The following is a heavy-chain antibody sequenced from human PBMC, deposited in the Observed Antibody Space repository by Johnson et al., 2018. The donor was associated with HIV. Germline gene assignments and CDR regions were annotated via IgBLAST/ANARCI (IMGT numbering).Heavy chain of an antibody. J-gene: IGHJ3*01. Sequence: VQLVESGGGLVQPGGSLRLSCAASGFTFRNYDMHWVRQATGKRLEWVSGIAATGDTYYPGSVKGRFTVSRENARNSLYLQLNSLRAGDSALYYCARGSYDGDAFDLWGQGTMVTVSS. V-gene: IGHV3-13*01. D-gene: IGHD1-26*01. CDR1: GFTFRNYD. CDR2: IAATGDT. CDR3: ARGSYDGDAFDL.